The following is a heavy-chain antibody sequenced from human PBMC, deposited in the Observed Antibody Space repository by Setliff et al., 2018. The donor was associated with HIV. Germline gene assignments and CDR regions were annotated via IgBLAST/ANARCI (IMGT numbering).Heavy chain of an antibody. CDR1: GVSLSSESYY. J-gene: IGHJ6*02. CDR3: ARRGESTGSWFSSWYSYDMDV. D-gene: IGHD2-15*01. Sequence: SETLSLTCTISGVSLSSESYYWGWVRQPPGKALEWVGSMYYNGKIFYNPSLRSRVTIFVDSSKNELSLRLQSVTAADTAVYYCARRGESTGSWFSSWYSYDMDVWGQGTTVTVSS. CDR2: MYYNGKI. V-gene: IGHV4-39*01.